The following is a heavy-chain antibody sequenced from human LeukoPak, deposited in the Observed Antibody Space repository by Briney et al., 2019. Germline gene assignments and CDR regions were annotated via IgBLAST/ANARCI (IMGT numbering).Heavy chain of an antibody. Sequence: PGGSLRLSCAASGFTFRDYCMRCGRQAPGKGLEWVSSISSGSSYIFYADSVKGRFTISRDNAKNSLYLQMNSLRAGDTAVYYCARGRYGVVIHRAMDVWGQGTTVTVSS. D-gene: IGHD4-23*01. J-gene: IGHJ6*02. CDR2: ISSGSSYI. V-gene: IGHV3-21*01. CDR1: GFTFRDYC. CDR3: ARGRYGVVIHRAMDV.